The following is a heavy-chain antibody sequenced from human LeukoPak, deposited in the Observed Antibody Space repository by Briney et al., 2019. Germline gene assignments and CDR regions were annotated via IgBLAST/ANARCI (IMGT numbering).Heavy chain of an antibody. J-gene: IGHJ6*03. D-gene: IGHD2-2*01. Sequence: PGGSLRLSCTASGFTFGDYAMSWVRQASGKGLEWVSGINWNGGSTGYADSVKGRFTISRDNAKNSLYLQMNSLRAEDTALYYCARDGGSSTSSEYYYYYMDVWGKGTTVTVSS. CDR2: INWNGGST. CDR3: ARDGGSSTSSEYYYYYMDV. CDR1: GFTFGDYA. V-gene: IGHV3-20*04.